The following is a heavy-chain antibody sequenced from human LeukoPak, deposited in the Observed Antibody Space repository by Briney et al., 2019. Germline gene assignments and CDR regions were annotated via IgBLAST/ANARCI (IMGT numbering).Heavy chain of an antibody. CDR1: EFIFSSYK. Sequence: PGGSLRLSCAAFEFIFSSYKMNWVRQAPGKGLEWVSYISSSGSTIYYADSVKGRFTISRDNAKNSLYLQMNSLRAEDTAVYYCARDGGIAAVAGIDGAFDIWGQGAMVTVSS. CDR3: ARDGGIAAVAGIDGAFDI. V-gene: IGHV3-48*04. CDR2: ISSSGSTI. J-gene: IGHJ3*02. D-gene: IGHD6-13*01.